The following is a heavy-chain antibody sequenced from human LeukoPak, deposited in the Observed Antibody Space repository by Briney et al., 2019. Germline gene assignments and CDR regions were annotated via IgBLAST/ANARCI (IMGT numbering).Heavy chain of an antibody. D-gene: IGHD4-23*01. CDR2: IYPGDSDT. J-gene: IGHJ4*02. CDR1: GYSFTSYW. Sequence: GESLKISCKGSGYSFTSYWIGWVRQMPGKGPEGMVIIYPGDSDTKYSPSFQGQVTISADKSVSTAYLQWSRLKALDTAMYYCERLGKRKDHGGYWGQGTLVTVSS. CDR3: ERLGKRKDHGGY. V-gene: IGHV5-51*01.